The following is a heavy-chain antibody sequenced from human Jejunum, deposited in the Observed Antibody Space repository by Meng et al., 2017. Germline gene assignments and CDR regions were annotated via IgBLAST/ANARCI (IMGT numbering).Heavy chain of an antibody. Sequence: EVQLVESGGGLVQPGGSLRLSCAASGFTFSRYWFQWVRQVPGKGLVWVSRIYTGGGTTNYADSVRGRFTIYRDNAESTLYLQMNSLTAEDTGVYYCGRDLGGFYGVWGRGALVTVSS. CDR2: IYTGGGTT. V-gene: IGHV3-74*01. D-gene: IGHD2/OR15-2a*01. J-gene: IGHJ4*02. CDR1: GFTFSRYW. CDR3: GRDLGGFYGV.